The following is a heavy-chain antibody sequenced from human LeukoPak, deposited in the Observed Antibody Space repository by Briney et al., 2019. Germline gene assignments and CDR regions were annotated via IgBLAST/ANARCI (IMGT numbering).Heavy chain of an antibody. CDR3: ASSRQTLNWFDP. J-gene: IGHJ5*02. Sequence: PSQTLSLTCTVSGDSISSGDYYWSWIRQPAGKGLEWIGRIYTSGSTNYNPSLKSRVTMSVDTSKNQFSLKLSSVTAADTAVYYCASSRQTLNWFDPWGQGTLVTVSS. CDR2: IYTSGST. V-gene: IGHV4-61*02. D-gene: IGHD3-16*01. CDR1: GDSISSGDYY.